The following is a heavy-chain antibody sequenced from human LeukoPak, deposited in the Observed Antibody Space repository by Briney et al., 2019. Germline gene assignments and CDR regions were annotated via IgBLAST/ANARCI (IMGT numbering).Heavy chain of an antibody. Sequence: ASVKVSCKASGYTFTSYGISWVRQAPGQGLEWMGWISAYNGNTKYAQKFQGRVTMTTDTSTSTAYMEVRSLRSDDTAVYHCARVAGAYDEDYFDYWGQGTLVTVSS. CDR3: ARVAGAYDEDYFDY. J-gene: IGHJ4*02. D-gene: IGHD1-26*01. V-gene: IGHV1-18*01. CDR1: GYTFTSYG. CDR2: ISAYNGNT.